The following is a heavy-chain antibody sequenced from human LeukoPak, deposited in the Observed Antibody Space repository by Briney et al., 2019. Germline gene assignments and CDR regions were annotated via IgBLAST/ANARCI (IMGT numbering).Heavy chain of an antibody. V-gene: IGHV4-59*01. J-gene: IGHJ5*02. CDR1: GGSISSYY. Sequence: SETLSLTCTVSGGSISSYYWNWIRQPPGKGLEWIAYIYYSGSTNYNPSLQSRVTISVDTSKNQFSLKLTSVTAADTAMYYCARGGNDFWSGLMYNWFDPWGQGTLVTVSS. CDR2: IYYSGST. D-gene: IGHD3-3*01. CDR3: ARGGNDFWSGLMYNWFDP.